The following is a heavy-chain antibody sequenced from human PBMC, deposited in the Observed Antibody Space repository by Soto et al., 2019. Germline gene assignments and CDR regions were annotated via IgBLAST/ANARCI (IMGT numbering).Heavy chain of an antibody. J-gene: IGHJ3*02. CDR1: VFTFSSYI. CDR2: ISSSSSTI. CDR3: AREVIVVVVVAATNSGAFDI. Sequence: GGSLRLSCAASVFTFSSYILNSVRQAPWKGLEWVSYISSSSSTIYYADSVNGRFTISRDNAKNALYLQMNSLRAEHTAVYYCAREVIVVVVVAATNSGAFDICGQGTMVTV. V-gene: IGHV3-48*01. D-gene: IGHD2-15*01.